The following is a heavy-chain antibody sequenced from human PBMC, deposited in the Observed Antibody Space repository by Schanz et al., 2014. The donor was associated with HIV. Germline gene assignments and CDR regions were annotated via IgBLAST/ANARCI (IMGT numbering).Heavy chain of an antibody. CDR2: ISYDGSNK. V-gene: IGHV3-30*03. Sequence: QVQLVESGGGVVQPGRSLRLSCAASGFTFDSYGIHWVRQAPGKGLEWVAEISYDGSNKKYADSVKGRFTISRDNSKKMLFLQMNRLRAEDTAVYYCAIRTPMISFGAFDTWGRGTMVTVSS. J-gene: IGHJ3*02. D-gene: IGHD3-16*01. CDR1: GFTFDSYG. CDR3: AIRTPMISFGAFDT.